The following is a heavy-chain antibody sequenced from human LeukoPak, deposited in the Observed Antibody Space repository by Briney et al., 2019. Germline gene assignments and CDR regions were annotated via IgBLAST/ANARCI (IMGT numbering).Heavy chain of an antibody. J-gene: IGHJ5*02. CDR2: ISKNGKTI. CDR1: GFTFSDYY. D-gene: IGHD2-21*01. Sequence: GGSLRLSCAASGFTFSDYYMSWIRQAPGKGLEWLSYISKNGKTIYYADSVKGRFTISRDNAKKSVYLQMNSLRAEDTAVYYCATTGLLGDIPWGQGTLVTVS. CDR3: ATTGLLGDIP. V-gene: IGHV3-11*01.